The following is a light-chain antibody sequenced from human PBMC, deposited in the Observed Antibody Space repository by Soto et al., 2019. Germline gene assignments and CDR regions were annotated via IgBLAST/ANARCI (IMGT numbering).Light chain of an antibody. V-gene: IGLV1-44*01. CDR2: SNN. J-gene: IGLJ3*02. Sequence: QSVLTQPPSASGTPGQRVTISCSGSSSNIGSNTVNWYQQLPGTAPKLLIYSNNQRPSGVPDRFSGSKSGTSASLAISGLQSEDEADYYCVAWDDSLNGWVFRGGTKLTVL. CDR3: VAWDDSLNGWV. CDR1: SSNIGSNT.